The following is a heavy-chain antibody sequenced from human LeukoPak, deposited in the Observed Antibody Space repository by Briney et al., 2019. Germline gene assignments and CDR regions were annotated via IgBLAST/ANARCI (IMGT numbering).Heavy chain of an antibody. D-gene: IGHD5-24*01. V-gene: IGHV4-59*11. CDR3: ARGFRDGYRNSPFDY. CDR1: GGSISSHY. Sequence: SETLSLTCTVSGGSISSHYWSWIRQPPGKGLEWIGYIYYSGSTNYNSSLKSRVTISVDTSKNQFSLKLSSVTAADTAVYYCARGFRDGYRNSPFDYWGQGTLVTVSS. J-gene: IGHJ4*02. CDR2: IYYSGST.